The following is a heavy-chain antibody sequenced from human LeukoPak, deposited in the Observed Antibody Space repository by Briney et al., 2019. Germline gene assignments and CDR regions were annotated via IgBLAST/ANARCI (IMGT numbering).Heavy chain of an antibody. Sequence: GGSLRPSCAASGFTFSSYGMHWVRQAPGKGLEWVAVISYDGSNKYYADSVKGRFTISRDNSKNTLYLQMNSLRAEDTAVYYCAKDPGDIVVVPTAIWNWGQGTLVTVSS. D-gene: IGHD2-2*01. CDR3: AKDPGDIVVVPTAIWN. CDR2: ISYDGSNK. V-gene: IGHV3-30*18. CDR1: GFTFSSYG. J-gene: IGHJ4*02.